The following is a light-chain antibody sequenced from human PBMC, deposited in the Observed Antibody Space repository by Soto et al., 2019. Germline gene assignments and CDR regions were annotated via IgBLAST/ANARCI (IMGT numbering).Light chain of an antibody. CDR2: WAS. CDR1: QSVLYSSNNKNY. Sequence: DTVMTQSPDSLAVSLGERATINCKSSQSVLYSSNNKNYLAWYQQKPGQPPKLLFYWASTRESGVPDRFSGSGSGTDFTLTISSLQAEDVAVYYCQQYYSTPPTFGGGTKVEIK. CDR3: QQYYSTPPT. V-gene: IGKV4-1*01. J-gene: IGKJ4*01.